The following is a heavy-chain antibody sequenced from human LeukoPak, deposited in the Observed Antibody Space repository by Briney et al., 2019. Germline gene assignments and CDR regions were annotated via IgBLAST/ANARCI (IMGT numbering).Heavy chain of an antibody. CDR3: ARARGIVATTIDY. J-gene: IGHJ4*02. D-gene: IGHD5-12*01. Sequence: SETLSLTCAVYGGSFSGYYWSWIRQPPGKGLEWIGEINHSGSTNYNPSLKSRVTISVDTSKNQFSLKLSSVTATDTAVYYCARARGIVATTIDYWGQGTLVTVSS. V-gene: IGHV4-34*01. CDR2: INHSGST. CDR1: GGSFSGYY.